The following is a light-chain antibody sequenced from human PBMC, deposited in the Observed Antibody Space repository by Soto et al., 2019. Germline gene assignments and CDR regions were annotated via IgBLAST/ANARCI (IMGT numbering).Light chain of an antibody. CDR3: QQYGFSPIS. Sequence: EIVLTQSPGTLSLSPGERATLSCRASQAVTNDYLAWYQKKDGQAPRLLIYDASTRATGIPDRFSGSGSGPEYTLTINRLEPEDVAVYSCQQYGFSPISFGQGTRLELK. CDR1: QAVTNDY. J-gene: IGKJ5*01. CDR2: DAS. V-gene: IGKV3-20*01.